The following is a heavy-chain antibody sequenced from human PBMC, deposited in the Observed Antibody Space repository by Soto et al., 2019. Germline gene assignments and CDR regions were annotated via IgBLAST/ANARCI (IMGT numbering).Heavy chain of an antibody. CDR2: VYYSGST. CDR1: GGSVSSSSYY. CDR3: GRLEGLATISYYFDY. D-gene: IGHD3-9*01. J-gene: IGHJ4*02. V-gene: IGHV4-39*01. Sequence: QLQLQESGPGLVKPSETLSLTCTVSGGSVSSSSYYWGWFRQPPGKGLEWIGRVYYSGSTYYNPSLESRVTISVDKSKNLFSLKLMSLSAADTAVYYCGRLEGLATISYYFDYWGQGALVTVSS.